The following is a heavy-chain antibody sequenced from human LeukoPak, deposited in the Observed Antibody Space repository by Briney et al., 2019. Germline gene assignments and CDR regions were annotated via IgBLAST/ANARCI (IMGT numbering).Heavy chain of an antibody. V-gene: IGHV3-66*01. CDR3: VRDIVPYRSNWYYFDY. CDR1: GITVSRNY. J-gene: IGHJ4*02. Sequence: PGGSLRLSCAASGITVSRNYMSWVRQAPGKGLEWVSIIYDGGATYYADSVKGRFTISRDNSKNTLYLQMNSLRAEDTAVYYCVRDIVPYRSNWYYFDYWGQGTLVTVSS. CDR2: IYDGGAT. D-gene: IGHD6-13*01.